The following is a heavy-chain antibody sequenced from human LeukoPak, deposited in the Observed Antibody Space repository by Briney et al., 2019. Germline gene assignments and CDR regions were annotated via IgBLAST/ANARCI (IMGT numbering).Heavy chain of an antibody. CDR2: IHYSGST. J-gene: IGHJ4*02. D-gene: IGHD5-12*01. V-gene: IGHV4-59*01. CDR3: ARLTGYDWESSYDY. CDR1: GGSISSYY. Sequence: SETLSLTCSVSGGSISSYYWSWIRQPPGKGLEWIGYIHYSGSTNYNPSLKSRVTISVDASKNQFSLKLSSVTAADTAVYYCARLTGYDWESSYDYWGQGTLVTVSS.